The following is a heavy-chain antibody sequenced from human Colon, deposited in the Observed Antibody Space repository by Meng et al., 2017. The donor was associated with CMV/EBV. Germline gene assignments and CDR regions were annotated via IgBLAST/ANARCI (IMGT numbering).Heavy chain of an antibody. CDR1: GGSISGYY. V-gene: IGHV4-59*01. D-gene: IGHD1-1*01. J-gene: IGHJ6*02. CDR3: ARVRQLEGSSSNYHYYYGMDV. Sequence: GSLRLSCSVSGGSISGYYWSWIRQPPGKGLEWIGRVYYSGSAQYNPSLQSRVTISADTSKTQFSLKLTSVTAADTAVYYCARVRQLEGSSSNYHYYYGMDVWGQGTTVTVSS. CDR2: VYYSGSA.